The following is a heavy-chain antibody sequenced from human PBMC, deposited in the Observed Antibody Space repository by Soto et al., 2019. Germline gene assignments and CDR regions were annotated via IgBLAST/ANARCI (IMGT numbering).Heavy chain of an antibody. D-gene: IGHD4-17*01. CDR2: IWYDGSNR. CDR1: GFTFSNYG. CDR3: VRDSDYGSNSGWLDP. Sequence: QVQLVESGGGVVQPGRSLRLSCAASGFTFSNYGMHWVRQAPGKGLEWVAVIWYDGSNRYYGDSVKGRFTISRDYSNNTLFLQMNSLRAEDTALYYCVRDSDYGSNSGWLDPWGQGTLVNVAS. J-gene: IGHJ5*02. V-gene: IGHV3-33*01.